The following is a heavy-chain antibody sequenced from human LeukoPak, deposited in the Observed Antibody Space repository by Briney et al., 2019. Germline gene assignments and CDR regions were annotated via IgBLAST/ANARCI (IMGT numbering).Heavy chain of an antibody. CDR1: GYTFTGYY. J-gene: IGHJ3*02. CDR2: INPNSGGT. CDR3: ATYPHYDFWSGYYRLGGAFDI. Sequence: ASVKVSCKASGYTFTGYYMHWVRQAPGQGLEWMGWINPNSGGTNYAQKFQGRVTMTRDTSISTAYMELSRLRSDDTAVYYCATYPHYDFWSGYYRLGGAFDIWGQGTMVTVSS. V-gene: IGHV1-2*02. D-gene: IGHD3-3*01.